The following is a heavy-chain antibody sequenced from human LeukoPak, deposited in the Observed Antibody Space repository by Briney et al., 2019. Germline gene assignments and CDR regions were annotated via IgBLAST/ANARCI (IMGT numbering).Heavy chain of an antibody. CDR2: INAGNGNT. Sequence: ASVKVSCKASGYTFTSYAMHWVRQAPGQRLEWMGWINAGNGNTKYSQEFQGRVTITRDTSASTAYMELSSLRSEDMAVYYCARALGYCSGGSCYNWFDPWGQGTLVTVSS. V-gene: IGHV1-3*03. D-gene: IGHD2-15*01. CDR3: ARALGYCSGGSCYNWFDP. J-gene: IGHJ5*02. CDR1: GYTFTSYA.